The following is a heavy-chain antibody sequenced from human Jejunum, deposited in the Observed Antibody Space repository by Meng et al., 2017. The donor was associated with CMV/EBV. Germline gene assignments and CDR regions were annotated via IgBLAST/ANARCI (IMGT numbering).Heavy chain of an antibody. CDR2: TSYDGNSQ. J-gene: IGHJ4*02. Sequence: ASGFTFSSPAMPWVRQAPGKGLEWVAVTSYDGNSQYYTDSVKGRFTISRDNSDNMLYLQMNSLRTDDTAVYYCARDGGGFNSSPFDYWGQGTLVTVSS. CDR1: GFTFSSPA. D-gene: IGHD6-13*01. V-gene: IGHV3-30-3*01. CDR3: ARDGGGFNSSPFDY.